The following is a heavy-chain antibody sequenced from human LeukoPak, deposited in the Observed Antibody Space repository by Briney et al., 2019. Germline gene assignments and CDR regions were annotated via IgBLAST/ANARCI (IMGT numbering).Heavy chain of an antibody. V-gene: IGHV3-23*01. CDR2: IDYSGGST. CDR1: GFTFSSYA. Sequence: PGGSLRLSCAASGFTFSSYALSWVRQAPGKGLEWVSGIDYSGGSTYYADSVKGRFTISSDNSNNTLYLQMNSLRGEDTAIYYCGKTTTVTTGEDSWGQGTLVTVS. D-gene: IGHD4-17*01. CDR3: GKTTTVTTGEDS. J-gene: IGHJ4*02.